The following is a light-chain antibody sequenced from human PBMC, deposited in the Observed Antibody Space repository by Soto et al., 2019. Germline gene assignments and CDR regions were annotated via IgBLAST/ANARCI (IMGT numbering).Light chain of an antibody. CDR3: QHFYTSWA. CDR1: QSLSSIY. Sequence: EIVLTQSPGTLSLSPGERATLSCRASQSLSSIYLAWYQQKPGQAPRLLIYGASSRASDIPDRFSGSGSGTDFTLTISRLEPEDFAVYYCQHFYTSWAFGQGTKVEIK. V-gene: IGKV3-20*01. CDR2: GAS. J-gene: IGKJ1*01.